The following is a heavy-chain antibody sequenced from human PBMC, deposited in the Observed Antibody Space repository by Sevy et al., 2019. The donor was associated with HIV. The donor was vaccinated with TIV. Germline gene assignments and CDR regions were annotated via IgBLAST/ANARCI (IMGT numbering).Heavy chain of an antibody. D-gene: IGHD3-22*01. CDR1: GSTLTKLS. CDR2: FDPEDGET. CDR3: ATTKVYYVSSGYPFDD. Sequence: ASVKVSCKVSGSTLTKLSMHWVRQAPGKGLEWMATFDPEDGETIYAQKFQGRVTMTEETFTDTAYMELSSLRSEDTAVYYCATTKVYYVSSGYPFDDWSQGTLVTVSS. J-gene: IGHJ4*02. V-gene: IGHV1-24*01.